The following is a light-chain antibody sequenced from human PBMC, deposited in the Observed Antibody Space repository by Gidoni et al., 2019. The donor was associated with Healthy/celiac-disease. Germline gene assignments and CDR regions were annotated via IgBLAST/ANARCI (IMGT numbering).Light chain of an antibody. CDR2: GKK. J-gene: IGLJ2*01. CDR1: SLRSYY. V-gene: IGLV3-19*01. CDR3: NSRDSSGNHVV. Sequence: SSELTQDPAVSVALGQTVRITCQGDSLRSYYASWYQQKPGQAPVLVIYGKKNRLSGIPDRFSGSSSGNTASLTSTGAQAEDEADYYCNSRDSSGNHVVFGGGTKLTVL.